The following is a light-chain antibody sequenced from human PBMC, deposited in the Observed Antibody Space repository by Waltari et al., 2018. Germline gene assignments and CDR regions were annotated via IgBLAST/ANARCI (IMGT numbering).Light chain of an antibody. J-gene: IGLJ3*02. CDR2: EVI. Sequence: QSALTQPASVSGSPGQSTTIACTGTSSDVGFYNLFFWYQQHPGKAPELVVYEVISRPSGVSNRFSGSKSGNTASLTISGLQAEDEADYYCCSYAGRNIWVFGGGTKLTVL. CDR3: CSYAGRNIWV. CDR1: SSDVGFYNL. V-gene: IGLV2-23*02.